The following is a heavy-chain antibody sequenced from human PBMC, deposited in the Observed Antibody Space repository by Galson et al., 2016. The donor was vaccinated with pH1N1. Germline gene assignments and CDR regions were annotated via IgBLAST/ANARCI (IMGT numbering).Heavy chain of an antibody. Sequence: VRQVPGQGLEWMGWIHTTTGDPSYGQGFTGRFVFSLDTSVTTAYLQISSLKTEDAAVYYCARESYRCSGGSCYFDSWGQGTLVTVSS. J-gene: IGHJ4*02. CDR3: ARESYRCSGGSCYFDS. D-gene: IGHD2-15*01. CDR2: IHTTTGDP. V-gene: IGHV7-4-1*02.